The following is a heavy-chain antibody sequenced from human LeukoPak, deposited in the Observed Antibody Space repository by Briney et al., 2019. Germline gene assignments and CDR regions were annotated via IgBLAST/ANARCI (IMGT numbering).Heavy chain of an antibody. CDR1: GYTFTGYY. Sequence: GASVKVSCKASGYTFTGYYMHWVRQVPGQGLEWMGWINPNSGSTNYAQKFQGRVTMTRDTSISTAYMELGRLRSDDSAMYYCARESGGAARPSTWFDPWGQGTLVSVSS. D-gene: IGHD6-6*01. CDR2: INPNSGST. J-gene: IGHJ5*02. CDR3: ARESGGAARPSTWFDP. V-gene: IGHV1-2*02.